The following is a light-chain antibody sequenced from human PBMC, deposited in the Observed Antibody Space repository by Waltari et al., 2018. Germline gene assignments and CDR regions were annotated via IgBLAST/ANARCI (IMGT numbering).Light chain of an antibody. J-gene: IGKJ2*01. CDR2: WAS. CDR1: QSVFYSSYNKND. CDR3: HQYYSIPYT. V-gene: IGKV4-1*01. Sequence: DIVMTQSPDSLSVSLGERATINCKSSQSVFYSSYNKNDLAWYQQKPGQPPNLLIYWASTRESGVPDRFSGSGSGTDFTLTISSLQAEDVAVYYCHQYYSIPYTFGQGTKLEVK.